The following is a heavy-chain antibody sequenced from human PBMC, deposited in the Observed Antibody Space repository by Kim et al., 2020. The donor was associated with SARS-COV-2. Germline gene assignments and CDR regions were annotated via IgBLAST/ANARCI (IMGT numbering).Heavy chain of an antibody. Sequence: GGSLRLSCAASGFTFSSYGMHWVRQAPGKGLEWVAVISYDGSNKYYADSVKGRFTISRDNSKNTLYLQMNSLRAEDTAVYYCAKTPSGVISQAVDYWGQGTLVTVSS. CDR3: AKTPSGVISQAVDY. CDR1: GFTFSSYG. CDR2: ISYDGSNK. D-gene: IGHD3-10*01. J-gene: IGHJ4*02. V-gene: IGHV3-30*18.